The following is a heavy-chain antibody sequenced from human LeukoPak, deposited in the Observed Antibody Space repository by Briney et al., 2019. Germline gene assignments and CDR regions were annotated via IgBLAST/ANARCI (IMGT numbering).Heavy chain of an antibody. D-gene: IGHD3-3*02. CDR2: IWYDGSDK. V-gene: IGHV3-33*01. J-gene: IGHJ3*02. CDR1: GFTFSSYA. CDR3: ASDPFTISAYDAFNI. Sequence: PGGSLRLSCAASGFTFSSYAMHWVRQAPGKGLEWVAVIWYDGSDKYSEDSLKGRFTISRDNSKNTLYLQMNSLRVEDTAVYYCASDPFTISAYDAFNIWGQGTVVTVSS.